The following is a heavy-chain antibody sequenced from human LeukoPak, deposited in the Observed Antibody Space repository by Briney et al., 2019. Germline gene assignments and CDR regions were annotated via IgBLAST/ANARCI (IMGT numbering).Heavy chain of an antibody. CDR2: IWYDGSHK. D-gene: IGHD3-10*01. J-gene: IGHJ4*02. CDR3: ARDSGSGSYWFDY. CDR1: GFTFSSYG. V-gene: IGHV3-33*01. Sequence: PGRSLRLSCAASGFTFSSYGMHWVRQAPGKGLEWVAVIWYDGSHKYYADSVKGRFTISRDNAKNSLYLQMNSLRAEDTAVYYCARDSGSGSYWFDYWGQGTLVTVSS.